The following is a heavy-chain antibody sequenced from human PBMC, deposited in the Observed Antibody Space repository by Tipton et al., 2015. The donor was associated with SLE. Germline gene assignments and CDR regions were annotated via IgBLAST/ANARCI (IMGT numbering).Heavy chain of an antibody. V-gene: IGHV4-39*07. Sequence: TLSLTCIVSGACISSRAYYWGWIRQSPGKGLEWIGTIYHSGSTWYNPSLKSRVPISVDKNQFSLKLTSVTAADTAVYYCALQYDSSGYYWFWGQGTLVTVSS. D-gene: IGHD3-22*01. J-gene: IGHJ4*02. CDR1: GACISSRAYY. CDR3: ALQYDSSGYYWF. CDR2: IYHSGST.